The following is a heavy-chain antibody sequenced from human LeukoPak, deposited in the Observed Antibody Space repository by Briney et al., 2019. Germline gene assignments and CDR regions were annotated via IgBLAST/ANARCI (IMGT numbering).Heavy chain of an antibody. J-gene: IGHJ4*02. CDR2: IYTSGGT. Sequence: PSETLSLTCTVSGDSISRYYWSWIRQPPGKGLEWIGYIYTSGGTNYIPSLKGRVTITIDTSKNQFSLKLSSVTAADSAVYYYLDYWGQGTLVTVSS. CDR3: LDY. CDR1: GDSISRYY. V-gene: IGHV4-4*09.